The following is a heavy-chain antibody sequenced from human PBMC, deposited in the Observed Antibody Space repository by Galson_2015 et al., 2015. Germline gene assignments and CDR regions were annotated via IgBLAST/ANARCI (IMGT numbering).Heavy chain of an antibody. V-gene: IGHV3-9*01. J-gene: IGHJ3*02. D-gene: IGHD3-9*01. CDR1: GVTFVGDA. Sequence: YLRLSSAASGVTFVGDAMHWGRQDPGKGLEWVSGVSWHSGSIGYADSVKGRFTISRDNAKNSLYLQMNSLRAEDTALYYCAKDVLRYFGWLLAAVDIWGQGTMVTVSS. CDR2: VSWHSGSI. CDR3: AKDVLRYFGWLLAAVDI.